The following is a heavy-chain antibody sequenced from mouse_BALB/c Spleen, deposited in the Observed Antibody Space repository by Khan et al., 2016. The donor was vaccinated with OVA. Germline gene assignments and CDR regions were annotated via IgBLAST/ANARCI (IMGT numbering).Heavy chain of an antibody. J-gene: IGHJ1*01. CDR1: GYSFTNYG. CDR3: ASGGYWYFDV. D-gene: IGHD1-1*02. CDR2: INTHTGEP. Sequence: QIQLVQSGPEVKKPGETVKISCKASGYSFTNYGMNWVRQAPGKGLKWMGWINTHTGEPTYADDFKGRFAFSLETSASTAYLQINNLKNEDTATXFCASGGYWYFDVWGAGTTVTVSS. V-gene: IGHV9-3-1*01.